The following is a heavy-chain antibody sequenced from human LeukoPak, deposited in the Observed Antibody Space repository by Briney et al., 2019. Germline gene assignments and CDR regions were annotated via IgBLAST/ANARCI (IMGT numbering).Heavy chain of an antibody. J-gene: IGHJ5*02. CDR3: ARQEYCSGGSCYTWFDP. CDR2: IYPADSDI. Sequence: GESLKISCKGSGYSINNYWIGWVRQMPGKGLEWMGIIYPADSDIRYSPSFQGQVTTSADKSISTAYLQWSSLKASDTAMYYCARQEYCSGGSCYTWFDPWGQGTLVTVSS. V-gene: IGHV5-51*01. D-gene: IGHD2-15*01. CDR1: GYSINNYW.